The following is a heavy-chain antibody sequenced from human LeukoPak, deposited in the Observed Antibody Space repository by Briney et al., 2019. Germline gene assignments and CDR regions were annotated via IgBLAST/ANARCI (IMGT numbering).Heavy chain of an antibody. V-gene: IGHV3-15*01. J-gene: IGHJ4*02. CDR1: GFTFSSYG. CDR2: IKSKTDGGTT. D-gene: IGHD1-26*01. CDR3: TTEDSGSYPDY. Sequence: GGTLRLSCAASGFTFSSYGTSWVRQAPGKGLEWVGRIKSKTDGGTTDYAAPVKGRFTISRDDSKNTLYLQMNSLKTEDTAVYYCTTEDSGSYPDYWGQGTLVTVSS.